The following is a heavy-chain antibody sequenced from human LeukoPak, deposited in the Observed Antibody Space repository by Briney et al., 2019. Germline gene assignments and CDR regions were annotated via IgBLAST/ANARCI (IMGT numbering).Heavy chain of an antibody. Sequence: SVKVSCKASGGTFSSYAISWVRQAPGQGLEWMGGIIPIFGTANYAQKFQGRVTITTDESTSTAYMELSSLRSEDTAVYYCARVFYGDYYYYYYMDVWGKGTTVTVPS. V-gene: IGHV1-69*05. CDR1: GGTFSSYA. CDR3: ARVFYGDYYYYYYMDV. D-gene: IGHD4-17*01. J-gene: IGHJ6*03. CDR2: IIPIFGTA.